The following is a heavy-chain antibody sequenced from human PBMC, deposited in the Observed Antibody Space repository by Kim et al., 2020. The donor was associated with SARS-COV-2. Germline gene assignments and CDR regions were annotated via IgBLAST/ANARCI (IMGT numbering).Heavy chain of an antibody. CDR3: AKAGLTGKFYYGMDV. Sequence: GGSLRLSCAASGFTFDDYAMHWVRQAPGKGLEWVSGISWNSGSIGYADSVKGRFTISRDNAKNSLYLQMNSLRAEDTALYYCAKAGLTGKFYYGMDVWGQGTTVTVSS. J-gene: IGHJ6*02. D-gene: IGHD1-20*01. V-gene: IGHV3-9*01. CDR1: GFTFDDYA. CDR2: ISWNSGSI.